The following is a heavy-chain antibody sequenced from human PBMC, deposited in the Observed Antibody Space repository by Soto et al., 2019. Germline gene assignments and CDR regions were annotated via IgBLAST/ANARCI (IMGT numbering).Heavy chain of an antibody. CDR1: GNSFTSYW. J-gene: IGHJ6*03. CDR3: AITGGYYYMDV. Sequence: VESLKISSKGSGNSFTSYWIGWVRQMPGKGLEWMGIIYPGDSDARYSPSFQGQVTISADKSISTAYLQWGSLKASDTAMYYCAITGGYYYMDVWGKGTTVTVSS. D-gene: IGHD1-1*01. V-gene: IGHV5-51*01. CDR2: IYPGDSDA.